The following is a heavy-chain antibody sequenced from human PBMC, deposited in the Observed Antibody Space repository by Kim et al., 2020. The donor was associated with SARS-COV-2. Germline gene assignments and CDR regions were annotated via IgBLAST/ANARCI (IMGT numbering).Heavy chain of an antibody. Sequence: SETLSLTCVVSNYLISDNYWWGLIRQPPGKRLEWGGNISYSGSTFHNPPHSSRVTLSLDTSRNQVSLKLRAVTAADAAVYYWVRTGCNGYCSFYPWGQG. CDR1: NYLISDNYW. V-gene: IGHV4-28*01. J-gene: IGHJ5*02. D-gene: IGHD2-21*02. CDR3: VRTGCNGYCSFYP. CDR2: ISYSGST.